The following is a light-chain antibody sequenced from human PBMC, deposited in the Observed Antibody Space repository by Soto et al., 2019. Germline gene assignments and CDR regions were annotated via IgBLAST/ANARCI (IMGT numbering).Light chain of an antibody. CDR1: QSLNNN. CDR3: QQYSAWPLT. Sequence: EIVMTQSPATLSVSPGEKATLSCRASQSLNNNLAWYQQKSGQGPRLLIYFASTRATGIPARFSGSGSGTEFSLTISSLQSEDFASYYCQQYSAWPLTFGGGTKVETK. J-gene: IGKJ4*01. CDR2: FAS. V-gene: IGKV3-15*01.